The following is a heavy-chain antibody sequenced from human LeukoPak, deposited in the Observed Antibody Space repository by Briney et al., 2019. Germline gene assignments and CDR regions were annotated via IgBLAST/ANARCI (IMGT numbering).Heavy chain of an antibody. J-gene: IGHJ5*01. CDR2: IYSGGST. CDR1: GFTVSSNY. Sequence: PGGSLRLSCAASGFTVSSNYMSWVRQAPGKGLEWVSVIYSGGSTYYADSVKGRFTISRGNSKNTLYLQMNSLRAEDTAVYYCARDKVVGPTKFDSWGQGTLVTVSS. V-gene: IGHV3-66*01. CDR3: ARDKVVGPTKFDS. D-gene: IGHD1-26*01.